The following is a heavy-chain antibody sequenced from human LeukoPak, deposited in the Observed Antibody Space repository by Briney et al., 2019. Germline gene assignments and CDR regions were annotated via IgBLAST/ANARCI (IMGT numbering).Heavy chain of an antibody. CDR1: GFTFSSYA. D-gene: IGHD1-26*01. J-gene: IGHJ5*02. CDR3: AKESGYSTLNWFDP. Sequence: PGGSLRLSCAASGFTFSSYAMSWVRQAPGKGLEWVSGISGSGGSTYYADSVKGRFTVSRDNSKNTLYLQMNSLRAEDTAVYYCAKESGYSTLNWFDPWGQGTLVTVSS. CDR2: ISGSGGST. V-gene: IGHV3-23*01.